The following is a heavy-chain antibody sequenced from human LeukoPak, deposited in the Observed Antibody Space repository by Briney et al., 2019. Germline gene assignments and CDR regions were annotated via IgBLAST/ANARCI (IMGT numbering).Heavy chain of an antibody. J-gene: IGHJ4*02. CDR3: ARRRSSGWAPFDY. Sequence: SETLSLTCAVYGGSFSGYYWSWIRQPPGKGLEWIGEINHSGSTNYNPSLKSRVTISVDTSKNQFSLKLSSVTAADTAVYYCARRRSSGWAPFDYWGQGTLVTVSS. CDR2: INHSGST. V-gene: IGHV4-34*01. CDR1: GGSFSGYY. D-gene: IGHD6-19*01.